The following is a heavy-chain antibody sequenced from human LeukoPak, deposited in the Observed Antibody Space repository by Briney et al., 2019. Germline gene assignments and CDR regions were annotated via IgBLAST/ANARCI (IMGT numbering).Heavy chain of an antibody. Sequence: ASVKVSCKASGYTFTSYGISWVRQAPGQGLEWMGWISAYNGNTNYAQKLQGRVTMTTDTSTSTAYMELRSLRSDDTAVYYCARGACTSCYTRENWFDPWGQGTLVTVSP. D-gene: IGHD2-2*02. V-gene: IGHV1-18*01. J-gene: IGHJ5*02. CDR2: ISAYNGNT. CDR1: GYTFTSYG. CDR3: ARGACTSCYTRENWFDP.